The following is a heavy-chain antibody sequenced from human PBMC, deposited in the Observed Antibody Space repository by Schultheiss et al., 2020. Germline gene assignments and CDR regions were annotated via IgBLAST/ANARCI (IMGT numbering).Heavy chain of an antibody. CDR2: IYYSGST. D-gene: IGHD3-22*01. Sequence: SQTLSLTCTVSGGSISSSSYYWSWIRQPPGKGLEWIGYIYYSGSTNYNPSLKSRVTISVDTSKNQFSLKLSSVTAADTAVYYCARFSSSGYYFYYYGMDVWGQGTTVTVSS. J-gene: IGHJ6*02. V-gene: IGHV4-61*01. CDR1: GGSISSSSYY. CDR3: ARFSSSGYYFYYYGMDV.